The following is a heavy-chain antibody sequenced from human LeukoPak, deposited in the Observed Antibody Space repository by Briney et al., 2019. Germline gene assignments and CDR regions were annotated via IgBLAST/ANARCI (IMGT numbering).Heavy chain of an antibody. CDR3: ARDHELW. D-gene: IGHD5-18*01. CDR2: TKQDGSEK. Sequence: GGSLGLSCAASGFIFSSYWTSWVRQAPGKGLEWVAITKQDGSEKYYVDSVKGRFTISRDNAKNSLYLQMNSLRAEDTAVYYCARDHELWRGQGTLVTVSS. J-gene: IGHJ4*02. CDR1: GFIFSSYW. V-gene: IGHV3-7*01.